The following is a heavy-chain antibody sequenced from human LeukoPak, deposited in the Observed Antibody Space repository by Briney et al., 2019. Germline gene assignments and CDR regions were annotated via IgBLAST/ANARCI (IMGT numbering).Heavy chain of an antibody. J-gene: IGHJ5*02. D-gene: IGHD2-2*02. CDR1: GFTFSDYY. CDR2: ISTTSTYT. V-gene: IGHV3-11*05. Sequence: GGSLRLSCAASGFTFSDYYMSYIRQAPGKGLELVSYISTTSTYTDYADSVRGRFTISRDNAKNLLYLQMNSLRPEDTVVYYCARDWYCSSSICYTDRNWFDPWGQGTLVTVSS. CDR3: ARDWYCSSSICYTDRNWFDP.